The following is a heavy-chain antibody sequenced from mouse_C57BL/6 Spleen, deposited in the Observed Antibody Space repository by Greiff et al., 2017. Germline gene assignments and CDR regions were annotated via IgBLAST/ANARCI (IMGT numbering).Heavy chain of an antibody. CDR2: IDPENGDT. D-gene: IGHD1-1*01. CDR3: TTGTVRGY. Sequence: EVQLQQSGAELVRPGASVKLSCTASGFNIKDDYMHWVKQRPEQGLEWIGWIDPENGDTEYASKFQGKATITADTSSNTAYLQLSSLTSEDTAVYYCTTGTVRGYWGQGTTLTVSS. J-gene: IGHJ2*01. CDR1: GFNIKDDY. V-gene: IGHV14-4*01.